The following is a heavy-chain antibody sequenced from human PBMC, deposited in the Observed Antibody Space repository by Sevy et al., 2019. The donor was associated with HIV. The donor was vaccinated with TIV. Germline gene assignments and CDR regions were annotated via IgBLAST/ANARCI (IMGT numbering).Heavy chain of an antibody. Sequence: GGSLRLSCAASGFTFSNAWMSWVRQAPGKGLEWVGRIKSKTDGGTTDYAAPVKGRFTISRDDSKNTLYLQMNSLKTVDTAVYYCTTASQKYYDYVWGSYFTPLDAFDIWGQGTMVTVSS. V-gene: IGHV3-15*01. J-gene: IGHJ3*02. D-gene: IGHD3-16*01. CDR2: IKSKTDGGTT. CDR3: TTASQKYYDYVWGSYFTPLDAFDI. CDR1: GFTFSNAW.